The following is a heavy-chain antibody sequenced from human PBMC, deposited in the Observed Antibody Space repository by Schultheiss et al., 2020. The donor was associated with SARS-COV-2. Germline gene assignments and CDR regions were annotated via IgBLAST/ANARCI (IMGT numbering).Heavy chain of an antibody. Sequence: GGSLRLSCAASGFTFSNAWMHWVRQAPGKGLEWVAVIWYDGSNKYYADSVKGRFTISRDNSKNTLYLQMNSLRAEDTAVYYCAREAQYSSSDYYYYYGMDVWGQGTTVTVSS. D-gene: IGHD6-6*01. CDR3: AREAQYSSSDYYYYYGMDV. CDR2: IWYDGSNK. V-gene: IGHV3-33*08. J-gene: IGHJ6*02. CDR1: GFTFSNAW.